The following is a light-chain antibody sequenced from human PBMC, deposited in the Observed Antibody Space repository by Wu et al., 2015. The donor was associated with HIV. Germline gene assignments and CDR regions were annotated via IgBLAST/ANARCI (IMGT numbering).Light chain of an antibody. CDR2: GAS. J-gene: IGKJ1*01. CDR3: QHYGNSPTRT. V-gene: IGKV3-20*01. Sequence: EIVLTQSPGTLSLSPGERATLSCRASQSVSSSYLAWYQQKPGQAPRLLIYGASSRATGIPDRFSGSGSGTDFTLTISRLEPEDFAVYYCQHYGNSPTRTFGQGTKVEIK. CDR1: QSVSSSY.